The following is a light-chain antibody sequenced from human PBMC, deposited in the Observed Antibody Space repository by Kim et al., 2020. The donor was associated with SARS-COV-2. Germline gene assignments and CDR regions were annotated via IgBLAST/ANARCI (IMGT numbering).Light chain of an antibody. Sequence: SYELTQPPSVSVAPGETAKIPCGGNNIGSKNVHWYQQKTGQAPVLVISYDTDRPSGIPDRFSGSNSGNTATLTINRVEAGDEADYFCQVWDSWEFGGGTQLTVL. J-gene: IGLJ3*02. CDR3: QVWDSWE. CDR2: YDT. CDR1: NIGSKN. V-gene: IGLV3-21*04.